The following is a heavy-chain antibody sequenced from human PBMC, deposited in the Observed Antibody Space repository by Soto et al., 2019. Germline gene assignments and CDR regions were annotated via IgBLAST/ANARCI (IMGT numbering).Heavy chain of an antibody. V-gene: IGHV1-69*13. CDR3: AREGIVPKNWFDP. CDR2: IIPIFGTA. CDR1: GGTFSSYA. D-gene: IGHD1-26*01. J-gene: IGHJ5*02. Sequence: SVKVSCKASGGTFSSYAISWVRQAPGQGLEWMGGIIPIFGTANYAQKFQGRVTITADESTSTAYMELSSLRSEDTAVYYCAREGIVPKNWFDPWGQGTLVTVSS.